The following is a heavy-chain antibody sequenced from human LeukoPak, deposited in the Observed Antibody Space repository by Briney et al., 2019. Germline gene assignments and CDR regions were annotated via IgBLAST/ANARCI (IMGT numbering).Heavy chain of an antibody. D-gene: IGHD6-19*01. Sequence: GGSLTLSCAASGFTFSSYWMSWDRQAPGKGLEWVANIKQDGSEKYYVVSVKGRFTIARDNAKNSLYLQMNSLRAEDTAVYYCARDLGYSSGPNYWGQGTRVTVSS. V-gene: IGHV3-7*01. CDR1: GFTFSSYW. CDR3: ARDLGYSSGPNY. CDR2: IKQDGSEK. J-gene: IGHJ4*02.